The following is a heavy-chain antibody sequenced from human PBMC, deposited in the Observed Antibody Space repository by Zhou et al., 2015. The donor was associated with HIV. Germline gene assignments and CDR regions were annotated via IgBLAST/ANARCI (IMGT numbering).Heavy chain of an antibody. CDR2: IRSNTRGETT. J-gene: IGHJ4*01. CDR3: SRENYENKHLDY. Sequence: EVQLVESGGSLVQPGRSLRLSCATSGFIFDYYSITWFRQSPGKGLEWVGFIRSNTRGETTEYAASVKGRFAISRDDSKSIAYLQMDSLKTEDTAVYFCSRENYENKHLDYWGRGTLVTVSS. CDR1: GFIFDYYS. D-gene: IGHD1-7*01. V-gene: IGHV3-49*03.